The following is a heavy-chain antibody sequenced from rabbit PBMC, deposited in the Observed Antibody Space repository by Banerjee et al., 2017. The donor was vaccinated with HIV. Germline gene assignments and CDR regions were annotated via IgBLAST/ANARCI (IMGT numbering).Heavy chain of an antibody. CDR2: IDTGSSGST. J-gene: IGHJ4*01. D-gene: IGHD8-1*01. CDR3: AKWESDYRSFKL. Sequence: QSLEESGGDLVKPGASLTLTCTASGFSFSHYYYMCWVRQAPGKGLEWIACIDTGSSGSTAYASWAKGRFTISKTSSTAVTLQMTSLTAADTATYFCAKWESDYRSFKLWGPGTLVTVS. CDR1: GFSFSHYYY. V-gene: IGHV1S40*01.